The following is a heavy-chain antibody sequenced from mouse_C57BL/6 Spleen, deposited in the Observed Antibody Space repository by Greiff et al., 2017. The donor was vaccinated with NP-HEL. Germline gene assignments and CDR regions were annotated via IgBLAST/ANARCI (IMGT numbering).Heavy chain of an antibody. CDR2: INPYNGGT. Sequence: EVQLQQSGPVLVKPGASVKMSCKASGYTFTDYYMNWVKQSHGKSLEWIGVINPYNGGTSYNQKFKGKATLTVDKSSSTAYMELNSLTSEDSAVYYCASHYYGSSYGAMDYWGQGTSVTVSS. V-gene: IGHV1-19*01. D-gene: IGHD1-1*01. CDR3: ASHYYGSSYGAMDY. J-gene: IGHJ4*01. CDR1: GYTFTDYY.